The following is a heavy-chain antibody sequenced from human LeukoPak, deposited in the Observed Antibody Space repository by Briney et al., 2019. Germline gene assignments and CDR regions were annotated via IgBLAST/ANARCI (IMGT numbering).Heavy chain of an antibody. D-gene: IGHD4-17*01. CDR2: ISSSSSYI. V-gene: IGHV3-21*04. CDR3: AKDLGTVTTCGVDY. CDR1: GFTFSSYS. Sequence: GGSLRLSCAASGFTFSSYSMNWVRQAPGKGLEWVTSISSSSSYIYSADSVKGRFTISRDNAKNSLYLQMNSLRAEDTAVYYCAKDLGTVTTCGVDYWGQGTLVTVSS. J-gene: IGHJ4*02.